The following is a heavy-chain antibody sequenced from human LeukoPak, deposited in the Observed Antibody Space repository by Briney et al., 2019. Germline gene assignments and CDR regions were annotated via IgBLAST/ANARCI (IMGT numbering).Heavy chain of an antibody. J-gene: IGHJ4*02. Sequence: ASVKVSCKASGYTFTGYYMHWVRQAPGQGLEWMGRINPNSGGTNYAQKFQGRVTMTRDTSISTAYMELSRLRSDDTAVYYCARFPNYDDYVRDYWGQGILVTVSS. CDR2: INPNSGGT. D-gene: IGHD4-17*01. CDR3: ARFPNYDDYVRDY. V-gene: IGHV1-2*06. CDR1: GYTFTGYY.